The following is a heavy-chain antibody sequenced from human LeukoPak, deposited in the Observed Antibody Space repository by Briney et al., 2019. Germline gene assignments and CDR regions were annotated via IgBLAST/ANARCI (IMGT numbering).Heavy chain of an antibody. J-gene: IGHJ5*02. D-gene: IGHD6-13*01. CDR3: ARTTTDVSIAAAGEWWFDP. CDR1: GFSLSTSGMC. Sequence: SGPTLVNPTQTLTLTCTFSGFSLSTSGMCVSWVRQPPGKALEWLALIDWDDDKYYSTSLKTRLTISEDTSKNQVVLTMTNMDPVDTATYYCARTTTDVSIAAAGEWWFDPWGQGTLVTVSS. CDR2: IDWDDDK. V-gene: IGHV2-70*20.